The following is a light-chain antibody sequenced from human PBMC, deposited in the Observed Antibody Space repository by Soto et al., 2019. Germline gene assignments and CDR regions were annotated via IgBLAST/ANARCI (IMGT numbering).Light chain of an antibody. J-gene: IGKJ1*01. CDR3: EQYGSSPRT. Sequence: EIVFTQSPASGFFCAVGIATLSCRASQSVSSYLAWYQQKPGQAPRLLIYGISIRATGIPDRFSGSGSGTDFTLTISRLEPEDFAVYYCEQYGSSPRTFGQGTKVDIK. V-gene: IGKV3-20*01. CDR2: GIS. CDR1: QSVSSY.